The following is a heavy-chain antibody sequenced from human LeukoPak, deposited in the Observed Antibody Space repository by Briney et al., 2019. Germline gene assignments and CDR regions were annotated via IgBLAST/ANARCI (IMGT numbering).Heavy chain of an antibody. D-gene: IGHD3-10*01. J-gene: IGHJ4*02. V-gene: IGHV4-59*11. CDR2: IYYSGTT. CDR1: GGSISSHY. Sequence: SETLSLTCTVSGGSISSHYWSWIRQPPGKGLEWIGYIYYSGTTNYNPSLKSRVTISVDTSKNQFSLKLSSVTAADTAVYYCARAPARYGSGSFDYWGQGTLVTVSS. CDR3: ARAPARYGSGSFDY.